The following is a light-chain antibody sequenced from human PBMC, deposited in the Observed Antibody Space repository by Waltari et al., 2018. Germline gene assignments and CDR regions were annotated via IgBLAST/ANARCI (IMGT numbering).Light chain of an antibody. CDR3: ASRDDSHYV. Sequence: QSVLTQPPSASGTPEQRVTISCSGSYSNLGSNYLYWYQQLPGTAPKLLIYWNNQWPSGVPERCSGSKYGTTASLAISGLRSEDEAIYYCASRDDSHYVFGTGTKVTVL. CDR1: YSNLGSNY. V-gene: IGLV1-47*01. J-gene: IGLJ1*01. CDR2: WNN.